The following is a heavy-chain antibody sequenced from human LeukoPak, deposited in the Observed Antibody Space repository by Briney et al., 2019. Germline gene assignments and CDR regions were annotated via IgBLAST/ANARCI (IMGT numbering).Heavy chain of an antibody. CDR3: ARDQRQWLPHFDY. D-gene: IGHD3-22*01. J-gene: IGHJ4*02. V-gene: IGHV3-74*01. CDR1: GFTFNTYF. Sequence: GGSLRLSCAASGFTFNTYFMYWVRQAPGGGLVWVARINSDGSSTRYADSVKGRFTISRDNARNTLDLQMNSLRAEDTAVYYCARDQRQWLPHFDYWGQGTLVTVSS. CDR2: INSDGSST.